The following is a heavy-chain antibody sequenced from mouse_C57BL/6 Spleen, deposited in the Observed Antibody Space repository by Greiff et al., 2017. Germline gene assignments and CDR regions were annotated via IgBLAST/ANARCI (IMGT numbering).Heavy chain of an antibody. CDR3: ARGYGPYYYAMYD. D-gene: IGHD1-1*02. Sequence: VQLKESGPELVKPGASVKMSCKASGYTFTDYNMHWVKQSHGKSLEWIGYINPNNGGTSYNQKFKGKATLTVNKSSSTAYMELRSLTSEDSAVYYCARGYGPYYYAMYDWGQGTSVTVSS. CDR2: INPNNGGT. J-gene: IGHJ4*01. CDR1: GYTFTDYN. V-gene: IGHV1-22*01.